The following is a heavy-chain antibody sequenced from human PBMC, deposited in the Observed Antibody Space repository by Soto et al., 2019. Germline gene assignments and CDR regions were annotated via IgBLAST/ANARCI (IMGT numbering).Heavy chain of an antibody. V-gene: IGHV6-1*01. J-gene: IGHJ4*02. CDR1: GDSVSSNSAA. D-gene: IGHD2-2*01. Sequence: SQTLSLTCAISGDSVSSNSAAWNWIRQSPSRGLEWLGRTYYRSKWYNDYAVSVKSRITINPDTSKNQFSLQLNSVTPEDTAVYYCARGNPWDCSCTSCPYCFDYWGQGTLVTVSS. CDR2: TYYRSKWYN. CDR3: ARGNPWDCSCTSCPYCFDY.